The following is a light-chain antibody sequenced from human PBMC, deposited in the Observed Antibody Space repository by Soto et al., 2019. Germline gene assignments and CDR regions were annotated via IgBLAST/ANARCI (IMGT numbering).Light chain of an antibody. CDR1: SSNIGSNY. J-gene: IGLJ1*01. CDR2: SHS. Sequence: SVLSHPPSASWTPGHTVTISCSGSSSNIGSNYVYWYQQLPGMAPKLLIYSHSRRPLGVPVRFSGSKSGTSASLVISGLQSEDEAHYYCATWDDRLYVFGAGTKVTVL. CDR3: ATWDDRLYV. V-gene: IGLV1-47*02.